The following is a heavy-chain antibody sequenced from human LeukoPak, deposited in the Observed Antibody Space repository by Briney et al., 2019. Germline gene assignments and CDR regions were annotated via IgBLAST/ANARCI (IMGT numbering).Heavy chain of an antibody. V-gene: IGHV3-74*01. Sequence: GGSLRLSCAASGFTFSTYAMTWVRRVPGKGLVWVSSMKYDGTYTKYADSVKGRFTISRDNTKSTLYLQMNSLRAEDTAVYYCARTDNLDYWGQGTLVTVSS. D-gene: IGHD5-24*01. J-gene: IGHJ4*02. CDR1: GFTFSTYA. CDR2: MKYDGTYT. CDR3: ARTDNLDY.